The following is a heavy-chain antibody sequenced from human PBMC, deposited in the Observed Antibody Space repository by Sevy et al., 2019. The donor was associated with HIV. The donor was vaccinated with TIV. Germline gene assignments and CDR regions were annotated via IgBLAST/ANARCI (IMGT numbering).Heavy chain of an antibody. CDR1: GVSFSNYA. J-gene: IGHJ6*02. CDR2: LIGGGSRT. V-gene: IGHV3-23*01. D-gene: IGHD2-8*02. CDR3: AKRRVQSGLSGGGANYGWDV. Sequence: GGSLRLSCAASGVSFSNYAMSWVRQAPGKGLEWVSTLIGGGSRTYYAHSVTVRFTISRDNSRTTLYLQMNSMRAEDTAVYYCAKRRVQSGLSGGGANYGWDVCGHGTTVTVSS.